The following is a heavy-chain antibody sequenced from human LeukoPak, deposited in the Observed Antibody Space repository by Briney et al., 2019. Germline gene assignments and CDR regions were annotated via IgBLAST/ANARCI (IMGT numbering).Heavy chain of an antibody. V-gene: IGHV3-7*03. CDR1: GFTLGDFW. CDR2: INQVGDSL. Sequence: PGGSLRLSCAASGFTLGDFWTSWVCQAPGKGLEWVANINQVGDSLSYVTSVRGRFTISRDNAKNALFLQMSSLRAEDTAIYYCAREFVVEPKSSFDHWGQGTLVTVSS. D-gene: IGHD2-21*01. J-gene: IGHJ4*02. CDR3: AREFVVEPKSSFDH.